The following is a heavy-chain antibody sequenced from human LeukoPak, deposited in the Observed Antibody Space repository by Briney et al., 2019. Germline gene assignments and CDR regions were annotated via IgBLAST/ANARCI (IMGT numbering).Heavy chain of an antibody. CDR2: ISSSSSDI. V-gene: IGHV3-21*01. CDR3: ARVPGGLEWADFDY. D-gene: IGHD3-3*01. J-gene: IGHJ4*02. Sequence: GGSLRLSCAASGFIFRVYSMNWVRQAPGKGLEWVSSISSSSSDISYADSVKGRFTISRDNAKNSLYLQMNSLRAEDTAVYYCARVPGGLEWADFDYWGQGTLVTVSS. CDR1: GFIFRVYS.